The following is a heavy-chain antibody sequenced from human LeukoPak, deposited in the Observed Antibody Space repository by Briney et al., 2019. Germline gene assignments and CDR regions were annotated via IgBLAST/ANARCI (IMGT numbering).Heavy chain of an antibody. J-gene: IGHJ4*02. D-gene: IGHD5-24*01. CDR2: ISSSGSYI. CDR1: SFTFSSYN. V-gene: IGHV3-21*01. Sequence: GGSLRLSCAASSFTFSSYNMNWVRQAPGKGLEWVSSISSSGSYIYYRDSVKGRFTISRDNAENSLYLQMNSLRAEDTAVYYCMANFDYWGQGTLVTVSS. CDR3: MANFDY.